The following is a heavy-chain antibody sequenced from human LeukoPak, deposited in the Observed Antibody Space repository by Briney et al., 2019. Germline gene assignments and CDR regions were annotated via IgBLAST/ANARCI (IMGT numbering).Heavy chain of an antibody. V-gene: IGHV1-18*01. D-gene: IGHD3-22*01. Sequence: ASVKVSCKASGYTFTSYGISWVRQAPGQGLEWMGWISAYNGNTNYAQKLQGRVAMTTDTSTSTAYMELRSLRSDDTAVYYCARAYEGKNWFDPWGQGTLVTVSS. J-gene: IGHJ5*02. CDR2: ISAYNGNT. CDR1: GYTFTSYG. CDR3: ARAYEGKNWFDP.